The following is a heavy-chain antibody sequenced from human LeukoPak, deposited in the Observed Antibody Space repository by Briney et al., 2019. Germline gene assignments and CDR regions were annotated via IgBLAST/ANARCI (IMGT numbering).Heavy chain of an antibody. CDR1: GGSISSGSYY. CDR3: ASHGATCKETS. Sequence: SQTLSLTCTVSGGSISSGSYYWSWIRQPAGKGLEWIGRIYTSGSTNYNPSLKSRVTISVDTSKNQFSLKLSSVTAADTAVYYCASHGATCKETSGAQGTRSTSS. V-gene: IGHV4-61*02. D-gene: IGHD2/OR15-2a*01. CDR2: IYTSGST. J-gene: IGHJ4*02.